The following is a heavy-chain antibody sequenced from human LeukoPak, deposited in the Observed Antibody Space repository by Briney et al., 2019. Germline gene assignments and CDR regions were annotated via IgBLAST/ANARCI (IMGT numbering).Heavy chain of an antibody. Sequence: ASVKVSCKVSGYTLTELSMHWVRQASGKGLEWVGRIRSKANSYATAYAASVKGRFTISRDDSKNTAYLQMNSLKTEDTAVYYCTRVIVATIVAFDYWGQGTLVTVSS. D-gene: IGHD5-12*01. J-gene: IGHJ4*02. CDR2: IRSKANSYAT. CDR3: TRVIVATIVAFDY. CDR1: GYTLTELS. V-gene: IGHV3-73*01.